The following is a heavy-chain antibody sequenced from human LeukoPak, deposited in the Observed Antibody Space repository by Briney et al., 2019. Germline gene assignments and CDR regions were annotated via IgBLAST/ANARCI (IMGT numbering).Heavy chain of an antibody. CDR1: GGSISSYY. D-gene: IGHD4-17*01. Sequence: PSETQSLTCTVSGGSISSYYWSWIRQPPGKGLEWIGYIYYSGSTNYNPSLKSRVTISVDTSKNQFSLKLSSVTAADTAVYYCARQDYGDYGGFDYWGQGPLVPVSS. V-gene: IGHV4-59*08. J-gene: IGHJ4*02. CDR3: ARQDYGDYGGFDY. CDR2: IYYSGST.